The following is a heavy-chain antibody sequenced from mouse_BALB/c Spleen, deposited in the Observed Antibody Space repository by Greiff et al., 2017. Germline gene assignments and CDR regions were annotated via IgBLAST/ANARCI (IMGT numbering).Heavy chain of an antibody. CDR2: IRNKANGYTT. CDR3: ARDSHYYGYGFAY. CDR1: GFTFTDYY. V-gene: IGHV7-3*02. Sequence: EVKLMESGGGLVQPGGSLRLSCATSGFTFTDYYMSWVRQPPGKALEWLGFIRNKANGYTTEYSASVKGRFTISRDNSQSILYLQMNTLRAEDSATYYCARDSHYYGYGFAYWGQGTLVTVSA. D-gene: IGHD1-2*01. J-gene: IGHJ3*01.